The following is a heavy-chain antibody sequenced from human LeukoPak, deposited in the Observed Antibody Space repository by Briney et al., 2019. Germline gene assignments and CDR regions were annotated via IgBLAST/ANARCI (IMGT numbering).Heavy chain of an antibody. CDR3: TRGDYEERFDY. D-gene: IGHD4-17*01. CDR1: GYTFTTYY. V-gene: IGHV1-46*03. J-gene: IGHJ4*02. Sequence: ASVKVSCKASGYTFTTYYIHWVRQAPGQGLEWVGIFNPSGGSTNYAQKFQDRVTMTRDTSTSTVYMELSSLRSEDTAVYNCTRGDYEERFDYWGQGTLVTVSS. CDR2: FNPSGGST.